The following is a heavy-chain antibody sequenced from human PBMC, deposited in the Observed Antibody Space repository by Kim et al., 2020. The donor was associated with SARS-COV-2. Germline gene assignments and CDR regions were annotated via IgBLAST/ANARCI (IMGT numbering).Heavy chain of an antibody. Sequence: ASVKVSCKVSGYTLTELSMHWVRQAPGKGLEWMGGFDPEDGETIYAQKFQGRVTMTEDTSTDTAYMELSSLRSEDTAVYYCATSTSGYEHFDYWGQGTLVTVSS. V-gene: IGHV1-24*01. J-gene: IGHJ4*02. CDR1: GYTLTELS. D-gene: IGHD5-12*01. CDR3: ATSTSGYEHFDY. CDR2: FDPEDGET.